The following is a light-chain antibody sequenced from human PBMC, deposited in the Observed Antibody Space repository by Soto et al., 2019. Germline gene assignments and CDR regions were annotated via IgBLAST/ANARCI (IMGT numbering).Light chain of an antibody. CDR3: QQRSGT. Sequence: EIVLTQSPATLSLSPGERATLSCRASQSVSSYLAWYQQKPGQAPRLLIYDASNRATGIPVRFSGSGSGTDFTLTISSLEPEDFAVYYCQQRSGTFGQGTKLEIK. V-gene: IGKV3-11*01. J-gene: IGKJ2*01. CDR2: DAS. CDR1: QSVSSY.